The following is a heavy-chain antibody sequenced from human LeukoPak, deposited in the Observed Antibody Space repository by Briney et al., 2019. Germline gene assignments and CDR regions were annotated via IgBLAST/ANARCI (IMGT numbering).Heavy chain of an antibody. J-gene: IGHJ4*02. Sequence: GGSLRLSCAASGFTFSSYAMHWVRQAPGKGLEWVAVISYDGSNKYYADSVKGRFTISRDNAKNSLYLQMNSLRAEDTAVYYCARGPAYQLPTYYFDYWGQGTLVTVSS. CDR1: GFTFSSYA. D-gene: IGHD2-2*01. V-gene: IGHV3-30-3*01. CDR3: ARGPAYQLPTYYFDY. CDR2: ISYDGSNK.